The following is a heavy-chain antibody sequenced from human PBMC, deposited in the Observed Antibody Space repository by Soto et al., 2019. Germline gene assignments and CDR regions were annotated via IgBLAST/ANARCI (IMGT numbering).Heavy chain of an antibody. CDR1: GYTFTSYA. V-gene: IGHV1-3*01. Sequence: ASVKVSCKASGYTFTSYAMHWVRQAPGQRLEWMGWINAGNGNTKYSQKFQGRVTMTRDTSTSTVYMELSSLRSEDTAVYYCARAVCSSTSCYSLGHYYYGMDVWGQGTTVTVSS. D-gene: IGHD2-2*02. CDR3: ARAVCSSTSCYSLGHYYYGMDV. CDR2: INAGNGNT. J-gene: IGHJ6*02.